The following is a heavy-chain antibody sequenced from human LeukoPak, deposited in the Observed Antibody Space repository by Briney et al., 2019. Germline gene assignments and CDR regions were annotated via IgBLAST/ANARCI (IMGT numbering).Heavy chain of an antibody. Sequence: GGSLRLSCAASGFTFSSYWMRWGRQAPGKGVEGGANINHDGSEKYYMDSVKGRFTISRDTAKDSLSLQINNLRAEDTDVYYCARGDKSAWYWADYWGQGTLVTVSS. CDR2: INHDGSEK. CDR3: ARGDKSAWYWADY. D-gene: IGHD6-19*01. CDR1: GFTFSSYW. J-gene: IGHJ4*02. V-gene: IGHV3-7*01.